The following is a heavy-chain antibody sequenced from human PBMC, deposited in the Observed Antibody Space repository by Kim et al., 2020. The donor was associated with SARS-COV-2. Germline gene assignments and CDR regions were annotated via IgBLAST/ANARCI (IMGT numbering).Heavy chain of an antibody. D-gene: IGHD2-21*02. CDR1: GFTFSSYA. V-gene: IGHV3-23*01. CDR3: AKVGLYGGDCYLFDY. Sequence: GGSLRLSCAASGFTFSSYAMSWVRQAPGKGLEWVSAISGSGGSTYYSDSVKGRFTISRDNSKNTLYLQMNSLRAEDTAVYYCAKVGLYGGDCYLFDYWGQGTLVTVSS. CDR2: ISGSGGST. J-gene: IGHJ4*02.